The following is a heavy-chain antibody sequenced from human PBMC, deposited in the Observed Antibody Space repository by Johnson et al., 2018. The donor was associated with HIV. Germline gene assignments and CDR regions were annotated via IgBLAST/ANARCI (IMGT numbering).Heavy chain of an antibody. J-gene: IGHJ3*02. Sequence: QVQLVESGGGLVQPGGSLRLSCAASGFTFSSHGMHWVRQAPGKGLEWVTFIRYDETNKYYADSVKGRFTISRDNSKNTLYLQMNSLRDEDTALYYCAKDRSGGALGAFDIWGHGTMVTVSS. CDR3: AKDRSGGALGAFDI. CDR1: GFTFSSHG. V-gene: IGHV3-30*02. CDR2: IRYDETNK. D-gene: IGHD2-15*01.